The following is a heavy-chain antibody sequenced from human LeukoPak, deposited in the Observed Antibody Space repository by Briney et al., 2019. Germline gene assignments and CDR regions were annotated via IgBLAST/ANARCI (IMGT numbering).Heavy chain of an antibody. D-gene: IGHD6-13*01. V-gene: IGHV1-69*13. J-gene: IGHJ4*02. CDR1: GGTFSSYA. CDR3: ARAEEEAAAGTYYFDY. CDR2: IIPIFGTA. Sequence: SVKVSCKASGGTFSSYAISWVRQAPGQGLEWMGGIIPIFGTANYAQKFQGRVTITADESTSTAYMELSSLRSEDTAVYYCARAEEEAAAGTYYFDYWGQGTLVTVSS.